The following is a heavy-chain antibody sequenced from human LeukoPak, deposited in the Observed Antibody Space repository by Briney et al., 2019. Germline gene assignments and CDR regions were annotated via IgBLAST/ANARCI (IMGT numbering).Heavy chain of an antibody. D-gene: IGHD5-18*01. CDR3: ARGIRYSYGLLGSY. CDR2: IYYSGST. J-gene: IGHJ4*02. CDR1: GGSFSGYY. Sequence: SETLSLTCAVYGGSFSGYYWSWIRQPPGKGLEWIGSIYYSGSTYYNPSLKSRVTISVDTSKNQFSLKLSSVTAADTAVYYCARGIRYSYGLLGSYWGQGTLVTVSS. V-gene: IGHV4-34*01.